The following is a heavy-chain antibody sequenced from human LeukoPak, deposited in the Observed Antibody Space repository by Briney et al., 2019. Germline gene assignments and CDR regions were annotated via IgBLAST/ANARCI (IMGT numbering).Heavy chain of an antibody. J-gene: IGHJ6*04. CDR3: AELGITMIGGV. Sequence: GGSLRLSCAASGFTFSSYEMNWVRQAPGKGLEWVSYISSSDDTIYYADSVKGRFTISRDNAKNSLYLQMNSLRAEDTAVYYCAELGITMIGGVWGKGTTVTISS. V-gene: IGHV3-48*03. CDR2: ISSSDDTI. CDR1: GFTFSSYE. D-gene: IGHD3-10*02.